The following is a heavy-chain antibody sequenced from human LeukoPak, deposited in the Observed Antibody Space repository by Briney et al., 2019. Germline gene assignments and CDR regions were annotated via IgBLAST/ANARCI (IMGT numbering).Heavy chain of an antibody. V-gene: IGHV4-4*07. Sequence: TSETLSLTCTVSGGSISSYYWSWIRQPAGKGLEWIGRIYTSGSTNYNPSLKSRVTMSVDTSKNQFSLKLSSVTAADTAVYYCARDTLFVSEYSSSWYGMDVWGQGTTVTVSS. CDR3: ARDTLFVSEYSSSWYGMDV. D-gene: IGHD6-13*01. CDR1: GGSISSYY. J-gene: IGHJ6*02. CDR2: IYTSGST.